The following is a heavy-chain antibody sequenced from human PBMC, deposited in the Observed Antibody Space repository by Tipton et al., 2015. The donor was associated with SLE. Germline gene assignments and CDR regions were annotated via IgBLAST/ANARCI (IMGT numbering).Heavy chain of an antibody. Sequence: LSLTCAASGFTFSSYAMSWVRQAPGKGLEWVSGISGSGSSTYYADSLKGRFTIPRDNSKNTLYLQMNSLRAEDTAVYYCAHRGTSSGYYYYFDYWGQGTLVTVSS. D-gene: IGHD3-22*01. CDR3: AHRGTSSGYYYYFDY. J-gene: IGHJ4*02. V-gene: IGHV3-23*01. CDR2: ISGSGSST. CDR1: GFTFSSYA.